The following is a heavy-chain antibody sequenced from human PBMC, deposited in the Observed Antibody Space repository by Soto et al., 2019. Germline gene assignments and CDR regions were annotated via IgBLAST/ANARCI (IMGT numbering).Heavy chain of an antibody. V-gene: IGHV1-18*01. Sequence: GPGVKEPGASVRVSCKASGYTFNSAGLAWVRQAPGQGLEWMGWISVDNGDTKYAQKFQGRVTMTTDASTTTAYMDLRGLKSDDTAVFYCARVQSLGYCRSASCYDVFDHWGQGTLVTVSS. J-gene: IGHJ4*02. CDR3: ARVQSLGYCRSASCYDVFDH. CDR1: GYTFNSAG. D-gene: IGHD2-2*01. CDR2: ISVDNGDT.